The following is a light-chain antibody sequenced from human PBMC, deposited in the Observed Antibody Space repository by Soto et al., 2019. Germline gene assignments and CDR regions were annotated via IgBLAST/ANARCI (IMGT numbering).Light chain of an antibody. V-gene: IGKV3-15*01. Sequence: EIVMTQSPATLSVSPGERATLSCRASQSVSSNLAWYQQKPGQAPRLLIYGASTSTTGIPASFSGSGSGTEFTLTISILQSEDFAVYYCQQYNNWPRTFGQGTKV. CDR1: QSVSSN. J-gene: IGKJ1*01. CDR3: QQYNNWPRT. CDR2: GAS.